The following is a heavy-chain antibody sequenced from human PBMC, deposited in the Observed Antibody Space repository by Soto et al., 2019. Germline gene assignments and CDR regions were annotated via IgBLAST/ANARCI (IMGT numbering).Heavy chain of an antibody. Sequence: EVQLVESGGGLVQPGVSLRLSCEASGFTFRNYDMHWVRQGTGKGLEWVSGISAAGDPDYADSVEGRFTISRENAQNSFFLQMNSLRVGDKAVYYCARTDRDFYGLDVWGQGTTVIVSS. CDR1: GFTFRNYD. CDR3: ARTDRDFYGLDV. J-gene: IGHJ6*02. CDR2: ISAAGDP. V-gene: IGHV3-13*05.